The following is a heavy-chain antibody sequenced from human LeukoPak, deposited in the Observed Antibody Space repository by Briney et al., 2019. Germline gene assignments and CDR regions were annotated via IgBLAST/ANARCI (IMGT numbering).Heavy chain of an antibody. D-gene: IGHD1-1*01. Sequence: PGRSLRLSCAASGFTFSSYGMNRVRQAPGKGLEWVGIVSYDGSDKYYADSVKGRFTVSRDNSKNTVYLQMNSLRAEDTAVYFCAKEGVLERYFYYGMDVWGQGTTVTVSS. CDR1: GFTFSSYG. V-gene: IGHV3-30*18. J-gene: IGHJ6*02. CDR2: VSYDGSDK. CDR3: AKEGVLERYFYYGMDV.